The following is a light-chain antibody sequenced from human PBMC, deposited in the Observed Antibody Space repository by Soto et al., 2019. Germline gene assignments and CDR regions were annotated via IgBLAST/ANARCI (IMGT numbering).Light chain of an antibody. V-gene: IGLV8-61*01. Sequence: QTVVTQEPSFSVPPGRTITLTCGLSSGSVSSSNYPSWYQQTPGQAPRTLMYNTNIRSSGVPDRFSGSLLGNKAALTITGAQADDECVYYCVLYMGSGIVVFGGRTKLTVL. CDR1: SGSVSSSNY. J-gene: IGLJ2*01. CDR2: NTN. CDR3: VLYMGSGIVV.